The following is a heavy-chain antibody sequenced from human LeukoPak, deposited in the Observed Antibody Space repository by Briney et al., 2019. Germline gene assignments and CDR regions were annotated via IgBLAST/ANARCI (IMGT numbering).Heavy chain of an antibody. Sequence: GGSLRLSCAASGFTFSDYYMSWIRQAPGKGLEWVSYISSTVITTYYADSVKGRFTISRDNAKNSLYLQMNSLRAEDTAVYYCVRSVYDWNDVDYWGQGTLVTVSS. J-gene: IGHJ4*02. CDR3: VRSVYDWNDVDY. D-gene: IGHD1-20*01. V-gene: IGHV3-11*01. CDR1: GFTFSDYY. CDR2: ISSTVITT.